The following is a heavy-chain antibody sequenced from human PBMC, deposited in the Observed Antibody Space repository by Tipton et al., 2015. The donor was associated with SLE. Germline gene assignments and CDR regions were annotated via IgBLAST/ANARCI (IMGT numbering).Heavy chain of an antibody. D-gene: IGHD3-10*01. CDR3: ARDMGYYGMDV. V-gene: IGHV3-21*01. Sequence: SLRLSCAASGFIFSGSVMNWVRQAPGKGLEWVSSISSSSSYIYYADSVKGRFTISRDNANNSLYLQMNSLRAEDTAVYYCARDMGYYGMDVWGQGTTVTVSS. CDR2: ISSSSSYI. CDR1: GFIFSGSV. J-gene: IGHJ6*02.